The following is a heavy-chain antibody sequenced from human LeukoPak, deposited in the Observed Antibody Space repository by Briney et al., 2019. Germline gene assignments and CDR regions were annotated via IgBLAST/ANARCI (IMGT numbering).Heavy chain of an antibody. V-gene: IGHV3-23*01. CDR2: ISGSGGSK. CDR1: ACTFSSCA. CDR3: ATSGDYGVRWFDP. J-gene: IGHJ5*02. Sequence: PGWALLLSCSASACTFSSCAMSCVGQAAGRGVEGVSAISGSGGSKYYSDSVKGRFTISRDNSKNTLYLQINSLRAEDTAVYYCATSGDYGVRWFDPWGQGTLVTVSS. D-gene: IGHD4-17*01.